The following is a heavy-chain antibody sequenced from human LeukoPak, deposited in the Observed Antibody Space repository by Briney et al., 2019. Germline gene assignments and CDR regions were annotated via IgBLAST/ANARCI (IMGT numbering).Heavy chain of an antibody. CDR1: GFTFSDYT. V-gene: IGHV3-48*01. CDR3: AIALGYYYDSSGYYGDY. CDR2: ITRSSSPI. Sequence: GGSLRLSCAASGFTFSDYTMNWVRQAPGKGLEWLSYITRSSSPIYYADSVKGRFTTSRDNAKNSLYLQMNSLRAEDTAVYYCAIALGYYYDSSGYYGDYWGQGTLVTVSS. D-gene: IGHD3-22*01. J-gene: IGHJ4*02.